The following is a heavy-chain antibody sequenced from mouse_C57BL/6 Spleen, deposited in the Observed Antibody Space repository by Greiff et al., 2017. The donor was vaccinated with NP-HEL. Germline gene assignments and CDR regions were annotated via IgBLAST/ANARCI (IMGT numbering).Heavy chain of an antibody. J-gene: IGHJ3*01. D-gene: IGHD3-3*01. Sequence: QVQLKESGPELVKPGASVKISCKASGYAFSSSWMNWVKQRPGKGLEWIGRIYPGDGDTNYNGKFKGKATLTADKSSSTAYMQLSSLPSEDSAVYFCARGLVFAYWGQGTLVTVSA. V-gene: IGHV1-82*01. CDR2: IYPGDGDT. CDR1: GYAFSSSW. CDR3: ARGLVFAY.